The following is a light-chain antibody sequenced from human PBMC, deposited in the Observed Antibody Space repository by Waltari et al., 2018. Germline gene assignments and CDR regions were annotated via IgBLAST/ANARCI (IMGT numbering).Light chain of an antibody. J-gene: IGLJ2*01. V-gene: IGLV1-47*01. CDR2: RNK. Sequence: QSVLTQPPSASGTPGQRVTISCSGSSSNIGTNYVYWYQQLPGTAPKLLIYRNKRRPSGVPDGFSGSKSGTSASLTISGLRSEDEADYYCAAWDDSLSGPVFGGGAKLTVL. CDR1: SSNIGTNY. CDR3: AAWDDSLSGPV.